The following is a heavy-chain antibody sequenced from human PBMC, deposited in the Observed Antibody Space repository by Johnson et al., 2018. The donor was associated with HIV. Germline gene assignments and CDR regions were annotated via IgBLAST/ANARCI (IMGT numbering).Heavy chain of an antibody. J-gene: IGHJ3*02. CDR2: IWHDGSDV. CDR3: AKDRLFGFRNDAFDI. Sequence: QEKIEESGGAVVQPGTSLTPSSAASGFTFSSYGIHWVRQAPGKGLEWVAFIWHDGSDVYYADSVKGRFTVSRDNATNSLFFQMNIVRDEDTAVYYCAKDRLFGFRNDAFDIWGQGTMVTVSS. V-gene: IGHV3-33*03. D-gene: IGHD3-16*01. CDR1: GFTFSSYG.